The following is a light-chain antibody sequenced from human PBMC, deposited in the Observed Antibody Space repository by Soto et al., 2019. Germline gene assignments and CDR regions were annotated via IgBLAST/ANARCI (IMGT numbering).Light chain of an antibody. V-gene: IGKV1-5*03. CDR3: QEYNSHSRYT. J-gene: IGKJ2*01. CDR1: QSISSW. CDR2: TAS. Sequence: DIQMTQSPSTLSASVGDRVTITCRASQSISSWLAWYQQKPGKAPKLLIYTASSLESGVPSRFSGSGSGTEFNLTISSLQPDDFATYYCQEYNSHSRYTFGQGTKLEIK.